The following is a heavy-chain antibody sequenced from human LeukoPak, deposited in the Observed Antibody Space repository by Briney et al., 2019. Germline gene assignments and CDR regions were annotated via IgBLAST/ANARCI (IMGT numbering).Heavy chain of an antibody. D-gene: IGHD5-18*01. CDR3: AREGNTPLDY. V-gene: IGHV4-38-2*02. J-gene: IGHJ4*02. Sequence: PSETLSLTCTVSGYSISSIYYWGWLRQPPGKGLEWIGSMHHSGSTYYNPSLKSRVTISVDTSKNQFSLKLSSVTAADTAVYYCAREGNTPLDYWGQGTLVTVSS. CDR2: MHHSGST. CDR1: GYSISSIYY.